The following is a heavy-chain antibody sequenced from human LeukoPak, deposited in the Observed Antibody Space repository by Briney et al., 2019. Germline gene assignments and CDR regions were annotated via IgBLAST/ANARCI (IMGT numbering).Heavy chain of an antibody. J-gene: IGHJ5*02. CDR2: INPNSGGT. Sequence: ASVKVSCKTSGYSFTDYYMHWVRQAPGRGLEWMGWINPNSGGTSAAQKFQGRVTMTRDTSITTVYMEVSWLTSDDTAIYYCARADRLHGGPYLIGPWGQGTLVTVSS. V-gene: IGHV1-2*02. CDR3: ARADRLHGGPYLIGP. CDR1: GYSFTDYY. D-gene: IGHD2-21*01.